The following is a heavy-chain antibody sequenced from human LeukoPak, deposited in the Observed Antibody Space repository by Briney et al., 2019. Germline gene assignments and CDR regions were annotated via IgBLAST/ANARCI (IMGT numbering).Heavy chain of an antibody. CDR3: ANGNNGDYVRLDY. CDR1: GFTFSNYA. V-gene: IGHV3-23*01. D-gene: IGHD4-17*01. J-gene: IGHJ4*02. Sequence: GGSLRLSCAASGFTFSNYAMTWVRQAPGKGLEWVSVIGGSGGNTYYADSVKGRFTISRDNSKNTLYLQMNSLRAEDTAVYYCANGNNGDYVRLDYWGQGTLVTVSS. CDR2: IGGSGGNT.